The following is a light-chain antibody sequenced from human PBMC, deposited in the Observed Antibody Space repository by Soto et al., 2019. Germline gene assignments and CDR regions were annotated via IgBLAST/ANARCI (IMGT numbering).Light chain of an antibody. CDR3: QHYGDSPRRT. CDR1: QSIASSS. V-gene: IGKV3-20*01. Sequence: DIILTQSPGTVSLSPGERATLSCRASQSIASSSLGWFQQRPGLAPRLLFYGASARVPGIPDRFRGSGSGTDLTLVIDKMEPEDCGIYFCQHYGDSPRRTFGKGTKVELK. CDR2: GAS. J-gene: IGKJ1*01.